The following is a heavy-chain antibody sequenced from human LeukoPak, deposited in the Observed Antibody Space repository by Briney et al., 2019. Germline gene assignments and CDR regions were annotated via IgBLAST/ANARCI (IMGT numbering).Heavy chain of an antibody. V-gene: IGHV3-69-1*01. Sequence: GGSLRLSCAASGFSLSTFNMNWVRQAPGKGLEWVSCISGTASVYYAASVRGRFTISRDNAGNSLFLQLNSLRTEDTAVYFCARDLPGSSWYALDSWGQGTLVTVSS. J-gene: IGHJ5*01. CDR1: GFSLSTFN. CDR2: ISGTASV. CDR3: ARDLPGSSWYALDS. D-gene: IGHD6-13*01.